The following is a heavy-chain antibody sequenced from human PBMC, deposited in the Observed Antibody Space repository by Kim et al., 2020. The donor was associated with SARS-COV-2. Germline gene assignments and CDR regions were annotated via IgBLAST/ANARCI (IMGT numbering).Heavy chain of an antibody. D-gene: IGHD2-15*01. V-gene: IGHV3-15*01. CDR3: TTDATPTLSTYFDY. J-gene: IGHJ4*02. Sequence: AAPVKGRFTISRDDSKNTLYLQMNSLKIEDTTVYYCTTDATPTLSTYFDYWGQGTLVTVSS.